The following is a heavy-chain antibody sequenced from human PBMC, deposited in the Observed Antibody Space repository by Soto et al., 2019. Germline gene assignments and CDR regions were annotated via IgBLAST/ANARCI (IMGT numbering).Heavy chain of an antibody. CDR1: GFTFSSYW. Sequence: GGSLRLSCAASGFTFSSYWMHWVRQAPGKGLVWVSRINSDGSSTSYADSVKGRFTISRDNAKNTLYLQMSSLRAEDTAVYYCARESYYDFWSGYYPLIDYWGQGTLVTVSS. V-gene: IGHV3-74*01. J-gene: IGHJ4*02. CDR3: ARESYYDFWSGYYPLIDY. CDR2: INSDGSST. D-gene: IGHD3-3*01.